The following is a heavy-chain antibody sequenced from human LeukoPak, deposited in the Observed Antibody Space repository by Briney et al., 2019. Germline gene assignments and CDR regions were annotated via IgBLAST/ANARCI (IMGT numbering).Heavy chain of an antibody. CDR3: ARINGVGAVADY. D-gene: IGHD6-19*01. Sequence: SGPALVKPTQTLTLTCTFSGFSLSTTGMCVSWIRQPPGKALEWLARIDWDDDKYYSTSLKTRLTISKDTSKNQVVLTMTNMDPVDTATHFCARINGVGAVADYWGQGTLVTVSS. CDR1: GFSLSTTGMC. V-gene: IGHV2-70*11. J-gene: IGHJ4*02. CDR2: IDWDDDK.